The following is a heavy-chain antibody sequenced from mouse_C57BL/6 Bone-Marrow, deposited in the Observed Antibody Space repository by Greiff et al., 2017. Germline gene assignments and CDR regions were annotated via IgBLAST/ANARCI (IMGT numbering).Heavy chain of an antibody. CDR1: GYTFTDYY. Sequence: EVQLQQSGPELVKPGASVKISCKASGYTFTDYYMNWVKQSHGKSLEWIGDINPNNGGTSYNQKFKGKATLTVDKSSSTAYMELRSLTSEDSAVYYCARWWLLGFMDYWGQGTSVTVSS. CDR3: ARWWLLGFMDY. D-gene: IGHD2-3*01. V-gene: IGHV1-26*01. CDR2: INPNNGGT. J-gene: IGHJ4*01.